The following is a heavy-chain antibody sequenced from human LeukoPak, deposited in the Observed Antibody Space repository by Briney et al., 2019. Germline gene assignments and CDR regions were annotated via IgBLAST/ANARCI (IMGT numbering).Heavy chain of an antibody. CDR3: ARGMATIDGYYYYMDV. D-gene: IGHD5-24*01. CDR2: ISSSSSYI. V-gene: IGHV3-21*01. J-gene: IGHJ6*03. Sequence: PGGSLRLSCAASGFTFSSYGMHWVRQAPGKGLEWVSSISSSSSYIYYADSVKGRFTISRDNAKNSLYPQMSSLRAEDTAVYYCARGMATIDGYYYYMDVWGKGTTVTVSS. CDR1: GFTFSSYG.